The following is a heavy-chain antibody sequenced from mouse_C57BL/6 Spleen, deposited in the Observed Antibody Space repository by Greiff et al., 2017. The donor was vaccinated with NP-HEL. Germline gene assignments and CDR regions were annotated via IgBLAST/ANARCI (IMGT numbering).Heavy chain of an antibody. CDR1: GFSLTSYG. V-gene: IGHV2-5*01. CDR2: IWRGGST. Sequence: VMLVESGPGLVQPSQSLSITCTVSGFSLTSYGVHWVRQSPGKGLEWLGVIWRGGSTDYNVAFMSRLSITKDNSKSQVFFKMNSLQADDTAIYYCAKDEGTTVPWFAYWGQGTLVTVSA. CDR3: AKDEGTTVPWFAY. D-gene: IGHD1-1*01. J-gene: IGHJ3*01.